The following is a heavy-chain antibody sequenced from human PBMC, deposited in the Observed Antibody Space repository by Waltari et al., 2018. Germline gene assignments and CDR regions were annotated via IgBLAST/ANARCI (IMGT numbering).Heavy chain of an antibody. J-gene: IGHJ3*02. CDR1: GGTILRGEYF. V-gene: IGHV4-30-4*08. CDR3: ARSYGSGSYWLDALDI. D-gene: IGHD3-10*01. CDR2: LYYSGRT. Sequence: QVQLQEAGPGLVKPPQTLSLTRAVAGGTILRGEYFWSWIRQPPGKGLAWIGYLYYSGRTYYNPSRKSRVTISGDTSKNEFSLKLSSVTAADTAVYYCARSYGSGSYWLDALDIWGQGTVVTVSS.